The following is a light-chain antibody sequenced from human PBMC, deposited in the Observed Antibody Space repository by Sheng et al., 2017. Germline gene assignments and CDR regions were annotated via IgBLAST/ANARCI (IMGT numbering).Light chain of an antibody. CDR1: NSNIGSHY. CDR3: GTWDNSLSAWV. J-gene: IGLJ3*02. CDR2: ENT. Sequence: QSLLTQPPSLSAAPGQTVTISCSGGNSNIGSHYVSWYQQLPNSAPRVLIFENTRRPSGIPDRFSGSKSGTSATLGITGLHAGDEADYYCGTWDNSLSAWVFGGGTTLTVL. V-gene: IGLV1-51*01.